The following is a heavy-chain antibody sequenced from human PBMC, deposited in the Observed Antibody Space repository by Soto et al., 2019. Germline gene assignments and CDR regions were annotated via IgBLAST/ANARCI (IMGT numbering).Heavy chain of an antibody. V-gene: IGHV3-23*01. CDR3: AKKKAMIVVVPCMDV. D-gene: IGHD3-22*01. CDR2: ISGSGGST. Sequence: PGGSLRLSCAASGSTFSSYAMSWVRQAPGKGLEWVSAISGSGGSTYYADSVKGRFTISRDNSKNTLYLQMNSLRAEDTAVYYCAKKKAMIVVVPCMDVWGQGTTVTVSS. CDR1: GSTFSSYA. J-gene: IGHJ6*02.